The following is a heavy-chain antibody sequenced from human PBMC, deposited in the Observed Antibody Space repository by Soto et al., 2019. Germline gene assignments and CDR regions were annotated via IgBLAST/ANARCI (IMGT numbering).Heavy chain of an antibody. D-gene: IGHD3-22*01. CDR3: AKVFYYYDSSGYYYFDY. CDR1: GFTISSYA. Sequence: GGPLRLPWAASGFTISSYAGSWIRQAPGKGPEWISSISGSGSTIYYADSVKGRFTISRDNSKNTLYLQMSSLRAEDTAVYYCAKVFYYYDSSGYYYFDYWGQGTLVTVSS. V-gene: IGHV3-23*01. J-gene: IGHJ4*02. CDR2: ISGSGSTI.